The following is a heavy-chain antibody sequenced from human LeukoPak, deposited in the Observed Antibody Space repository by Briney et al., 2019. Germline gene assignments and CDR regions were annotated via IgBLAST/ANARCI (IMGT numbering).Heavy chain of an antibody. CDR3: ARGSYYDSSGYPPFDY. V-gene: IGHV4-39*07. CDR1: GGSLSSSSYY. J-gene: IGHJ4*02. D-gene: IGHD3-22*01. CDR2: IYYSGST. Sequence: SETLSLTCTVSGGSLSSSSYYWGWLRQPPGRGLEWIGSIYYSGSTYYNPSLKSRVTISVDTSKNQFSLKLSSVTAADTAVYYCARGSYYDSSGYPPFDYWGQGTLVTVSS.